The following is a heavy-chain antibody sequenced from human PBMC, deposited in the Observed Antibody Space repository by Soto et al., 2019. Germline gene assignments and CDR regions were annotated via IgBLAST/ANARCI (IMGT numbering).Heavy chain of an antibody. Sequence: GGSLRLSCAPSGFTFSKAWVGWVRQAPGKGLEWVGRIMSKTDGATTDYAAPVKGRFTISRDDSKSTLYLQMNSLKTEDTAFYYCTTDSGMSPYSFDYWGQGTLVTVSS. J-gene: IGHJ4*02. CDR3: TTDSGMSPYSFDY. CDR2: IMSKTDGATT. V-gene: IGHV3-15*01. CDR1: GFTFSKAW. D-gene: IGHD1-26*01.